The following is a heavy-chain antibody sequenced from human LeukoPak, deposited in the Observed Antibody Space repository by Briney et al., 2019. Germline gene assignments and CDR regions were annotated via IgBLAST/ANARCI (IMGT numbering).Heavy chain of an antibody. CDR3: ARSKQWRLDAFDI. CDR2: INPNSGDT. Sequence: GASVKVSCKAFVYTFTGYSMYWVRQAPGQGLEWMGWINPNSGDTNYAQKFQGRVTMTRDTSISTAYMELSRLTSDDTAVYYCARSKQWRLDAFDIRGQGTMVTVSS. J-gene: IGHJ3*02. D-gene: IGHD6-19*01. CDR1: VYTFTGYS. V-gene: IGHV1-2*02.